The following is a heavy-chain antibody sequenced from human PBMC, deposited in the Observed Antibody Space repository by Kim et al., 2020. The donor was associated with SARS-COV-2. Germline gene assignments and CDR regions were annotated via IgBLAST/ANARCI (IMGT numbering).Heavy chain of an antibody. CDR1: GFTFSSYA. Sequence: GGSLRFSCAASGFTFSSYAMHWVRQAPGKGLEWVAVISYDGSNKYYADSVKGRFTISRDNSKNTLYLQMNSLRAEDTAVYYCAREGPYYYGSGSYGYYYYGMDVWGQGTTVTVSS. V-gene: IGHV3-30-3*01. D-gene: IGHD3-10*01. J-gene: IGHJ6*02. CDR3: AREGPYYYGSGSYGYYYYGMDV. CDR2: ISYDGSNK.